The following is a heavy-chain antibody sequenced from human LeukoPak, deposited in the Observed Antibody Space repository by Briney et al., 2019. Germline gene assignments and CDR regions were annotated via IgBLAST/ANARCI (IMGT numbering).Heavy chain of an antibody. Sequence: GGSLRLSCAASGFTFDDYAMPWVRQAPGKGLEWASGINWNSGSIGYADSVKGRFTISRDNAKNSLYLQMNTLRAEDTALYYCAKDWYRYCSGGSCYGFDYWGQGTLVTVSS. CDR2: INWNSGSI. J-gene: IGHJ4*02. V-gene: IGHV3-9*01. CDR1: GFTFDDYA. CDR3: AKDWYRYCSGGSCYGFDY. D-gene: IGHD2-15*01.